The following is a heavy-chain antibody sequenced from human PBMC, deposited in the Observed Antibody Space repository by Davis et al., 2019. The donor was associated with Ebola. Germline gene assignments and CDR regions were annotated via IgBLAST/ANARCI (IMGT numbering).Heavy chain of an antibody. V-gene: IGHV3-11*04. CDR1: GFRISDHY. D-gene: IGHD3-10*01. J-gene: IGHJ5*02. CDR3: ARGDFGSGRVLDL. CDR2: SSSSGSSI. Sequence: GESLKISCAASGFRISDHYMIWVRQAPGKGLEWVSHSSSSGSSIEYAESMKGRITITKDNAENSVILQMNRLRVEDTAVYFCARGDFGSGRVLDLWGQGTLVTVSS.